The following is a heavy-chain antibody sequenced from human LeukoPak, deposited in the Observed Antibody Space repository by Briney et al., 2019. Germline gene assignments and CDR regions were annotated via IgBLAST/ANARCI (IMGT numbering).Heavy chain of an antibody. CDR2: INHRGST. Sequence: SETLSLTRAVYGGSFSGYYWSWIRHPPAKGLEWIGEINHRGSTNYNTSLTGRVPISEKTFKNHISLKLSSVTAAHTARYYCAGGLPKGDIVGVVGATPVIAASWFDPWGQGTLVTVSS. D-gene: IGHD2-15*01. J-gene: IGHJ5*02. CDR1: GGSFSGYY. V-gene: IGHV4-34*01. CDR3: AGGLPKGDIVGVVGATPVIAASWFDP.